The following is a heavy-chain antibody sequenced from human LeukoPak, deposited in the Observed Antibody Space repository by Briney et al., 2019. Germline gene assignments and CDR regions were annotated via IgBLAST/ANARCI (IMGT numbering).Heavy chain of an antibody. D-gene: IGHD1-26*01. CDR1: GYTFSTYY. CDR2: INPSGGTT. CDR3: SRDLGGSYNDY. V-gene: IGHV1-46*01. J-gene: IGHJ4*02. Sequence: AAVKVSCKASGYTFSTYYMHWVRQAPGQGLEWVGIINPSGGTTTYAQKFQGRVTMTSDTSMSTVYMELSSLRIEDTAVYYCSRDLGGSYNDYWGQGTMVTVPS.